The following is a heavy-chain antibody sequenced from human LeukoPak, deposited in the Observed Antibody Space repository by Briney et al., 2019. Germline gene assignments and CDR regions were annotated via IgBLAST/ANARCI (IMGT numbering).Heavy chain of an antibody. Sequence: PGGSLRLSCAASGFTFGTFAMHWVRQAPGKGLEWVAVMSYDGSNKYYADSMKGRFTISSDNSKNTLYLQMNSLRSEDTAVYYCARGHGGIVVVVRDAFDIWGQGTMVIVSS. D-gene: IGHD2-15*01. CDR3: ARGHGGIVVVVRDAFDI. V-gene: IGHV3-30-3*01. J-gene: IGHJ3*02. CDR2: MSYDGSNK. CDR1: GFTFGTFA.